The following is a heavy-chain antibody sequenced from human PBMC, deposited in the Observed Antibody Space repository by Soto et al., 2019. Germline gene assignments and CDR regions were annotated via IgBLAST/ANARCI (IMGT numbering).Heavy chain of an antibody. J-gene: IGHJ2*01. V-gene: IGHV4-59*01. CDR2: IYYSGST. CDR3: FFQAEDGIRAVRSVSAFLLNRSSDL. Sequence: GKGLEWIGYIYYSGSTHYNPFLKSRVTMSVDMSKNQFSLTLCSVTAADTAVYFFFFQAEDGIRAVRSVSAFLLNRSSDL. D-gene: IGHD2-2*01.